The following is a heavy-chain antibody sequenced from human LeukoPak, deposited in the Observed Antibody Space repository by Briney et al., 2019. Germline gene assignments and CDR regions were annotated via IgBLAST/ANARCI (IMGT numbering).Heavy chain of an antibody. CDR3: ARDYAEGSGAYFDY. V-gene: IGHV4-4*07. CDR1: GGSISSYY. Sequence: PSETLSLTCTVSGGSISSYYWSWIRPPAGKGLEWIGRIYTSGSTNYNPSLKSRVTMSVDTSKNQFSLKLSSVTAADTAVYYSARDYAEGSGAYFDYWGQGTLVTVSS. J-gene: IGHJ4*02. CDR2: IYTSGST. D-gene: IGHD3-16*01.